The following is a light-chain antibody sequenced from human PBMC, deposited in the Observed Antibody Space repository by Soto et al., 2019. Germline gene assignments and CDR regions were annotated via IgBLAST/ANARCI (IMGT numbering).Light chain of an antibody. CDR2: DVS. CDR3: QQYNDYSWT. CDR1: QSVSNW. J-gene: IGKJ1*01. V-gene: IGKV1-5*01. Sequence: DIQMTQSPSTLSASVGERVTITCRASQSVSNWLAWYQQKPGKAPKLLIYDVSSLESGVPSRFSGSGSGTEFILTISSLQPDDFATYYCQQYNDYSWTFGQGTKVDLK.